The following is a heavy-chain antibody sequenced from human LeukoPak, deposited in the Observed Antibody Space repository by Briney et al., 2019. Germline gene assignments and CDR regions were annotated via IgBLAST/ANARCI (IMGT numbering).Heavy chain of an antibody. D-gene: IGHD2-2*01. J-gene: IGHJ5*02. Sequence: ASVKVSCKASGYTFTSYGISWVRQAPGQGLEWMGWISAYNGNTNYAQKLQGRVTMTTDTSTSTAYMELRSLRSDDTAVYYCARALGYCSSTSCYTGWFDPWGQGTLVTVSS. CDR2: ISAYNGNT. CDR1: GYTFTSYG. CDR3: ARALGYCSSTSCYTGWFDP. V-gene: IGHV1-18*01.